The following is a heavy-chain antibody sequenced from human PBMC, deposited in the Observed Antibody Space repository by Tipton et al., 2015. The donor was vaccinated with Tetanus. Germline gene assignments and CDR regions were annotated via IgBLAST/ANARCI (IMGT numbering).Heavy chain of an antibody. CDR2: ISSSGRT. Sequence: TLSLTCTASGASISSYYWSWIRQPPGKGLEWIAYISSSGRTNYNPSLKSRVTISIDTSKNQLSLTVRSVTAADTAVYYCARQCVVPAAENDYGDNAFDSWGQGTLVTVSS. CDR3: ARQCVVPAAENDYGDNAFDS. D-gene: IGHD2-2*01. V-gene: IGHV4-59*08. J-gene: IGHJ4*02. CDR1: GASISSYY.